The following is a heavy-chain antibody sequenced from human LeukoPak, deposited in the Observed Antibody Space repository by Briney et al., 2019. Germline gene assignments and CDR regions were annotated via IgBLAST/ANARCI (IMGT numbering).Heavy chain of an antibody. CDR1: GFTFSTYS. Sequence: GGSLRLSCAASGFTFSTYSMTWVRQGPGKGLEWVSSIYPNGGSTFYADSVKGRFTISRDNSKNTLYLQMSSLRTEDTAIYYCTKDVVPDSGWDLDYWGQGTVVTVSS. CDR3: TKDVVPDSGWDLDY. CDR2: IYPNGGST. J-gene: IGHJ4*02. V-gene: IGHV3-23*01. D-gene: IGHD6-19*01.